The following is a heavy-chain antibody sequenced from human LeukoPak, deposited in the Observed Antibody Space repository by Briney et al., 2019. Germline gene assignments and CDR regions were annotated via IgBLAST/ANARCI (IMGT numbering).Heavy chain of an antibody. V-gene: IGHV3-21*01. D-gene: IGHD5-18*01. CDR1: GFTFNSYN. Sequence: GGSLRLSCAASGFTFNSYNMNWVRQAPGKGLEWVSFISSSSSYIFYVDSVKGRFIISRDNPKNSLYLQMHSLRAEDTAVYYCARAPGYRGFLDYWARGNLVTVSS. CDR2: ISSSSSYI. CDR3: ARAPGYRGFLDY. J-gene: IGHJ4*02.